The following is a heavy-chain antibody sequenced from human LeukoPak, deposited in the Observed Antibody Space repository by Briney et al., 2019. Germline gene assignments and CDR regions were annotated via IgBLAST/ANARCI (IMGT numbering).Heavy chain of an antibody. CDR2: IYYSGST. V-gene: IGHV4-59*01. CDR3: AREAEYYDSSGLCDY. CDR1: GGSISSYY. D-gene: IGHD3-22*01. Sequence: PSETLSLTCTVSGGSISSYYWSWIRQPPGKGLEWIGYIYYSGSTNYNPSLKSRVTISVDTSKNQFSLKLRSVTAADTAVYYCAREAEYYDSSGLCDYWGQGMLVTVPS. J-gene: IGHJ4*02.